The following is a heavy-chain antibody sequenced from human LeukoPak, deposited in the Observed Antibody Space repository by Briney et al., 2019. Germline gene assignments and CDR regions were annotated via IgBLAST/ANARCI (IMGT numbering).Heavy chain of an antibody. J-gene: IGHJ4*02. CDR1: GGSISSYY. Sequence: PSETLSLTCTVSGGSISSYYWSWIRQPPGKGLEWIGYIYYSGSTNYNPSLKSRDTISVDTSKNQFSLKLSSVTAADTAVYYCARQYCGSTGCYPYFDYWGQGTLVTVSS. CDR3: ARQYCGSTGCYPYFDY. D-gene: IGHD2-2*01. CDR2: IYYSGST. V-gene: IGHV4-59*01.